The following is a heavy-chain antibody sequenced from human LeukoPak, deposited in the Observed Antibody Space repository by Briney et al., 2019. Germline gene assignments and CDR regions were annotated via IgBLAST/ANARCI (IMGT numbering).Heavy chain of an antibody. CDR3: AREGAIYGDYVNY. D-gene: IGHD4-17*01. Sequence: PGGTLRLSCAASGFTFSSYSMNWVRQAPGKGLEWVSYISSSSSTIYYADSVKGRFTISRDNAKNSLYLQMNSLRAEDTAVYYCAREGAIYGDYVNYWGQGTLVTVSS. J-gene: IGHJ4*02. CDR2: ISSSSSTI. CDR1: GFTFSSYS. V-gene: IGHV3-48*01.